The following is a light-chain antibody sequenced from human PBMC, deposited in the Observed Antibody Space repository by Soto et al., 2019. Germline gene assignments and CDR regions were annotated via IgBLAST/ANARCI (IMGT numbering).Light chain of an antibody. CDR1: ESVSNF. V-gene: IGKV3-11*01. CDR3: QQRSDWRIT. CDR2: DAS. Sequence: EIVLTQSPATLSLSPGERATLSCRASESVSNFLAWYQQKPGQPPRLLIYDASTRAAGIPTGFSGSGSGTEFTLTISSLQSEDFAVYYCQQRSDWRITFGQGTRLEIK. J-gene: IGKJ5*01.